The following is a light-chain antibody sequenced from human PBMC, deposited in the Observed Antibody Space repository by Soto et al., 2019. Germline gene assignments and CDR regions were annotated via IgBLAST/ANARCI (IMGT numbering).Light chain of an antibody. CDR1: QSISSN. Sequence: DIQMTQSPSSLSASIGDRVIITCRASQSISSNLNWYQQKPGKAPKLLIHAASSLQSGVPSRFSGSGSGTDFTLTIGGLQPDDFATYHCQQSASTPLTFGGGTKVEIK. CDR3: QQSASTPLT. CDR2: AAS. V-gene: IGKV1-39*01. J-gene: IGKJ4*01.